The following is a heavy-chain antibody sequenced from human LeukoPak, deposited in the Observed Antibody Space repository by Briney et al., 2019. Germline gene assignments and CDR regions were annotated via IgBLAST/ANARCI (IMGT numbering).Heavy chain of an antibody. V-gene: IGHV4-30-4*08. CDR1: GGSISSGDSY. D-gene: IGHD3-3*01. Sequence: SETLSLTCTVSGGSISSGDSYWTWIRQPPGKGLEWIGYICYSGSTYYNPSLKSRVTISVDTSKNQFSLKLSSVSAADTAVYYCARGSSGYDFWSGRQYYFDYWGQGTLVTVSS. J-gene: IGHJ4*02. CDR3: ARGSSGYDFWSGRQYYFDY. CDR2: ICYSGST.